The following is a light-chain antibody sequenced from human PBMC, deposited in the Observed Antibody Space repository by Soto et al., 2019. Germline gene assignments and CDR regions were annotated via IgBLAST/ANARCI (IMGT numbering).Light chain of an antibody. J-gene: IGLJ1*01. V-gene: IGLV2-14*03. Sequence: QSVLTQPASVSGSPGQSITISCTGTSSDIGASNYVSWYQQHPGQAPKLMISDGNNRPSGISDRFSGSKSGNTASLTISGLQAEDEADYYCFSWNSNSNTHYVFGTGTKLTVL. CDR1: SSDIGASNY. CDR2: DGN. CDR3: FSWNSNSNTHYV.